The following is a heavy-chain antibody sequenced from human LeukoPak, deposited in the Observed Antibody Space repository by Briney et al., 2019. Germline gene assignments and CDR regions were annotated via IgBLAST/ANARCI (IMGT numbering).Heavy chain of an antibody. J-gene: IGHJ6*03. Sequence: GASVKVSCKASGYTFTSYDINWVRQATGQGLEWMGWMNPNSGNTGYAQKFQGRATITRNTSISTAYMELSSLRSEDTAVYYCARGLVGATSLYYYYYMDVWGKGTTVTVSS. CDR2: MNPNSGNT. CDR3: ARGLVGATSLYYYYYMDV. D-gene: IGHD1-26*01. V-gene: IGHV1-8*03. CDR1: GYTFTSYD.